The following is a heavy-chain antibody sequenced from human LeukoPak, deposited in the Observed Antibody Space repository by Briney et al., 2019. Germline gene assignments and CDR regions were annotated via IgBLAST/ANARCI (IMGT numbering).Heavy chain of an antibody. CDR1: GGSISSSSYY. Sequence: SETLSLTCTVSGGSISSSSYYWGWIRQPPGKGLEWIGSIYYSGSTYYNPSLKSRVTISVDTSKNQFSLKLSSVTAADTAVYYCARDPLRAYCGGDCYSVADYWGQGTLVTVSS. CDR2: IYYSGST. V-gene: IGHV4-39*02. D-gene: IGHD2-21*02. CDR3: ARDPLRAYCGGDCYSVADY. J-gene: IGHJ4*02.